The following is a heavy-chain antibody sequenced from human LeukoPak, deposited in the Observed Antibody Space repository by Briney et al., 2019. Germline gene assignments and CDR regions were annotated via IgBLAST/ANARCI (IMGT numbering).Heavy chain of an antibody. V-gene: IGHV3-23*01. D-gene: IGHD6-13*01. Sequence: GGSLRLSCAASGFTFSSYAMSWVRQAPGKGLEWVSAISGSGGSTYYADSVKGRFTISRDNSKNTLYLQMNSLRAEDTAVYYCAKARLRAVAPLYYFDYWGQGTLVTVSS. CDR3: AKARLRAVAPLYYFDY. J-gene: IGHJ4*02. CDR1: GFTFSSYA. CDR2: ISGSGGST.